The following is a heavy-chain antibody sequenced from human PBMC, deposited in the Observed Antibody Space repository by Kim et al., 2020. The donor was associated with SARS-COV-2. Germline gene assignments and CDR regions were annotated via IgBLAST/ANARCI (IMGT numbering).Heavy chain of an antibody. Sequence: SVKVSCKASGFTFTSSAVQWVRQARGQRLEWIGWIVVGSGNTNYAQKFQERVTITRDMSTSTAYMELSSLRSEDTAVYYCAADPQLWSHEGFDYWGQGTLVTVSS. J-gene: IGHJ4*02. V-gene: IGHV1-58*01. CDR2: IVVGSGNT. D-gene: IGHD5-18*01. CDR1: GFTFTSSA. CDR3: AADPQLWSHEGFDY.